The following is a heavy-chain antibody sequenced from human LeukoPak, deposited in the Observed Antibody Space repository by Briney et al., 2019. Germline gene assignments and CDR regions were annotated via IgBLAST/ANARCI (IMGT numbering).Heavy chain of an antibody. V-gene: IGHV4-38-2*02. Sequence: PSETLSLTCTVSGYSFSSGYYWGWIRQPPGQGLEWIGSIYHSGSTYYNPSLKSRVTISVDTSKNQFSLKLSSVTAADTAVYYCARGYYYDSSGYYHEYFQHWGQGTLVTVSS. CDR2: IYHSGST. CDR3: ARGYYYDSSGYYHEYFQH. D-gene: IGHD3-22*01. CDR1: GYSFSSGYY. J-gene: IGHJ1*01.